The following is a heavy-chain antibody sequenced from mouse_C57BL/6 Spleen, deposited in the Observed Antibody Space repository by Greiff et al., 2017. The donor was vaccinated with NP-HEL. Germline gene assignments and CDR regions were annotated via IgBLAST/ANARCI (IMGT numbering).Heavy chain of an antibody. Sequence: QVQLQQPGAELVRPGSSVKLSCKASGYTFTSYWMHWVKQRPIQGLEWIGNIDPSDSETHYNQKFKDKATLTVDKSSSTAYMQRSSLTSEDSAVYYCASGSSGPPFADWGQGTLVTVSA. J-gene: IGHJ3*01. CDR1: GYTFTSYW. V-gene: IGHV1-52*01. CDR3: ASGSSGPPFAD. D-gene: IGHD3-2*02. CDR2: IDPSDSET.